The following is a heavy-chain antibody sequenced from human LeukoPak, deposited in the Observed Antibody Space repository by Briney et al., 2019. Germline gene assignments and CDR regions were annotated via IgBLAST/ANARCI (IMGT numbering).Heavy chain of an antibody. D-gene: IGHD3-10*01. J-gene: IGHJ3*02. V-gene: IGHV3-11*01. Sequence: AGGSLRLSCAASGFTFKDYDMSWIRQAPGKRLEWVSYISSSGSSILYADSVKGRFTISRDNSKNTLYLQMNSLRAEDTAVYYCATLLITMVRGSNAFDIWGQGTMVTVSS. CDR3: ATLLITMVRGSNAFDI. CDR2: ISSSGSSI. CDR1: GFTFKDYD.